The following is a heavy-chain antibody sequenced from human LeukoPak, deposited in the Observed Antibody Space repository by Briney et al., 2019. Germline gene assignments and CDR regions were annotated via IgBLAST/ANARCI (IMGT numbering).Heavy chain of an antibody. Sequence: GGSLRLSCAASGFTFSSYGMSWVRQAPGKGLEWVSAVSGSGGSTYYADSVKGRFTISRDNSKNTLYLQMNSLRAEDTAVYYCAKAPFGAAGNNWFDPWGQGTLVTVSS. D-gene: IGHD6-13*01. V-gene: IGHV3-23*01. J-gene: IGHJ5*02. CDR2: VSGSGGST. CDR3: AKAPFGAAGNNWFDP. CDR1: GFTFSSYG.